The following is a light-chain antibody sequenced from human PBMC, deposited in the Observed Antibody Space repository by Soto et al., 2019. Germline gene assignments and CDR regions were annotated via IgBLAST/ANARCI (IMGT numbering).Light chain of an antibody. Sequence: EMVLTQSPGTLSLSPGERATLSCRASQSVSSNLAWYQQKPGQAPRLLIYGASTRATGIPARFSGSGSGTEFTLTISSLQSEDFAVYYWQQYNNWPRTFGQGTKVDIK. CDR2: GAS. J-gene: IGKJ1*01. V-gene: IGKV3-15*01. CDR3: QQYNNWPRT. CDR1: QSVSSN.